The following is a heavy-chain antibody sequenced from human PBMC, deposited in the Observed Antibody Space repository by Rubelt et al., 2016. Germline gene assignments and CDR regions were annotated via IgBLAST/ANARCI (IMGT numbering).Heavy chain of an antibody. Sequence: QVQLQQWGAGLLKPSETLSLTCAVYGGSFSGYYWSWIRQPPGKGLEWIGEINHSGSTNYHPSLKSRVTIPVATSKNQFSLRLSAVTAADTALYYCARGDPDRGSRTVTLDYWGQGTLVTVSS. CDR3: ARGDPDRGSRTVTLDY. CDR1: GGSFSGYY. J-gene: IGHJ4*02. CDR2: INHSGST. V-gene: IGHV4-34*01. D-gene: IGHD4-17*01.